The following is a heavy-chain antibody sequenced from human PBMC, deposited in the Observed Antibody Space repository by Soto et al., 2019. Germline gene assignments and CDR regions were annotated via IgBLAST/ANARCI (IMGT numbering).Heavy chain of an antibody. J-gene: IGHJ4*02. CDR3: AKFGMATTKRSPPYYIDY. D-gene: IGHD1-1*01. CDR2: ISGSGGGT. Sequence: GGSLRLSCAASGFTFSSYAMSWVRQAPGKGLEWVSSISGSGGGTYYADSVKGRFTFSRDNSKNTLYLQMNSLRAEDTAVYYCAKFGMATTKRSPPYYIDYWGQGALVT. CDR1: GFTFSSYA. V-gene: IGHV3-23*01.